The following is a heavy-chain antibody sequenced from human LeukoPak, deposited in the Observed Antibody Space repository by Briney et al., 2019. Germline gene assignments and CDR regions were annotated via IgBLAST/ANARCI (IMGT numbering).Heavy chain of an antibody. Sequence: NPSETLSLTCAVYGGSFSGYYWSWIRQPPGKGLEWVGEINHSGSTNYNPSLKSRVAISVDTSKNQFSLKLSSVTAADTAVYYCASGQDALDIWGQGTMVTVSS. CDR1: GGSFSGYY. CDR3: ASGQDALDI. CDR2: INHSGST. V-gene: IGHV4-34*01. J-gene: IGHJ3*02.